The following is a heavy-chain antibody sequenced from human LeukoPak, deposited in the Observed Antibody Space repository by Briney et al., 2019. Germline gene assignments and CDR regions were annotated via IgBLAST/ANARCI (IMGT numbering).Heavy chain of an antibody. J-gene: IGHJ6*03. V-gene: IGHV4-59*01. CDR2: IYYSGST. Sequence: SETLSLTCTVSGGSISSYYWSWLRQPPGKGLEWIGYIYYSGSTNYNPSLKSRVTISVDTSKNQFSLKLSSVTAADTAVYYCARVSWFPGTSYYYMDVWGKGTTVTVSS. CDR3: ARVSWFPGTSYYYMDV. D-gene: IGHD1-1*01. CDR1: GGSISSYY.